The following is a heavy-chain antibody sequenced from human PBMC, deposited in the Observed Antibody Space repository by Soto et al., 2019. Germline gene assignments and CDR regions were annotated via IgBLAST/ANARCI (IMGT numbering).Heavy chain of an antibody. CDR2: IDWDDDK. CDR3: ARTVVVPAAIQRFYYYYGMDV. CDR1: GFSLSTSGMC. Sequence: SVPTLVNPTQTLTLTCTFSGFSLSTSGMCVSWIRQPPGKALEWLALIDWDDDKYYSTPLKTRLTISKDTSKNQVVLTMTNMDPVDTATYYCARTVVVPAAIQRFYYYYGMDVWGQGTTVTVSS. D-gene: IGHD2-2*01. J-gene: IGHJ6*02. V-gene: IGHV2-70*01.